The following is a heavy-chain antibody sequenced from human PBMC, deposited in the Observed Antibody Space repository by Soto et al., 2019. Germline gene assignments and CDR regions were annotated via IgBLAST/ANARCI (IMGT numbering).Heavy chain of an antibody. CDR1: GYIFNNYG. D-gene: IGHD3-9*01. CDR2: ISGYNGNT. J-gene: IGHJ3*02. CDR3: ARDNYDILTGLDAFDI. Sequence: GASVKVSCKASGYIFNNYGISWLLQAPGQGLEWMGWISGYNGNTKYAQKVQGRVTMTTDTSTSTAYMELRSLRSDDTAVYYCARDNYDILTGLDAFDIWGQGTMVTVSS. V-gene: IGHV1-18*01.